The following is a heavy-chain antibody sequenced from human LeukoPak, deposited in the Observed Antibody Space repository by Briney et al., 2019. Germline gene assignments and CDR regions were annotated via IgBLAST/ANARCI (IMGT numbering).Heavy chain of an antibody. D-gene: IGHD3-22*01. Sequence: SETLSLTCTVSGGSISSYYWSWIRQPPGKGLEWIGYIYYSGSTYYNPSLKSRVTISVDRSKNQFSLKLSSVTAADTAVYYCARSTYYYDSSGFRTHDAFDIWGQGTMVTVSS. CDR3: ARSTYYYDSSGFRTHDAFDI. CDR1: GGSISSYY. J-gene: IGHJ3*02. CDR2: IYYSGST. V-gene: IGHV4-59*12.